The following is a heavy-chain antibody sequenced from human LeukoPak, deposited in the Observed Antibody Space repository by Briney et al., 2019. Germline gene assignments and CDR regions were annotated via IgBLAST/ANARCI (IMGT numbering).Heavy chain of an antibody. V-gene: IGHV4-59*01. CDR1: GGSMSSYY. CDR3: ARGRYSSGWYMEPLFDY. J-gene: IGHJ4*02. CDR2: IYYSGST. Sequence: PSETLSLTCTVSGGSMSSYYWSWIRQPPGKGLEWIGYIYYSGSTNYNPSLKSRVTISVDTSKNQFSLKLSSVTAADTAVYYCARGRYSSGWYMEPLFDYWGQGTLVTVSS. D-gene: IGHD6-19*01.